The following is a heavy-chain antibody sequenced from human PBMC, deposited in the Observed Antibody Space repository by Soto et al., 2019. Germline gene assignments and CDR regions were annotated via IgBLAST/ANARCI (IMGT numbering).Heavy chain of an antibody. Sequence: ASVKLYCKAFWFTLSSYGISWVRQAPGQGLEWMGWISAYNGNTNYAQKLQGRVTMTTDTSTSTAYMELRSLRSDDTAVYYCARGASLRYFDWGQGTLVTVS. CDR2: ISAYNGNT. CDR3: ARGASLRYFD. J-gene: IGHJ4*02. V-gene: IGHV1-18*01. D-gene: IGHD3-9*01. CDR1: WFTLSSYG.